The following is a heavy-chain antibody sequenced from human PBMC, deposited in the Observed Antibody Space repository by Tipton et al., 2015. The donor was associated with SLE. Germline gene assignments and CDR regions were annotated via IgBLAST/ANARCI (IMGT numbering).Heavy chain of an antibody. V-gene: IGHV4-59*11. J-gene: IGHJ6*02. CDR3: ARETLVVPAAIGDYYYYYGTDV. D-gene: IGHD2-2*02. CDR1: GGSISSHY. Sequence: TLSLTCTVSGGSISSHYWSWIRQPPGKGLEWIGYVYYTGITNYKSSLKSRVTISVDTSENQFSLKLTSVTAADTAVYYCARETLVVPAAIGDYYYYYGTDVWGQGTTVTVSS. CDR2: VYYTGIT.